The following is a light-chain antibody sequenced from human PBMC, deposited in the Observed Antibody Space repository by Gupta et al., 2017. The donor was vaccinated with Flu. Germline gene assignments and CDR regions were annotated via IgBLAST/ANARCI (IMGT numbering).Light chain of an antibody. CDR2: AIS. CDR3: HQRSDWPRT. V-gene: IGKV3-11*01. Sequence: GERATRSCRASQSVGSDFDWYQQKPGQPPRLLIYAISNRATDIPARFSGSGSGTDFTLTISSLEPEDVAVYYCHQRSDWPRTFGQGAKLEIK. CDR1: QSVGSD. J-gene: IGKJ2*01.